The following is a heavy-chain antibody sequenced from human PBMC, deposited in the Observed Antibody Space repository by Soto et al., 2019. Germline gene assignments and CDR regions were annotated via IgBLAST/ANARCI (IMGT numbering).Heavy chain of an antibody. CDR1: GFTFSSYA. CDR2: SRNKANSYTI. Sequence: GGSLRLSCAASGFTFSSYAMSWVRQAPGKGLEWVGRSRNKANSYTIEYAASVKGRFTISRDDSQNSLYLQMNSLKTEDTAVYYCARSGTYSFDYWGQGTLVTVSS. D-gene: IGHD1-26*01. CDR3: ARSGTYSFDY. J-gene: IGHJ4*02. V-gene: IGHV3-72*01.